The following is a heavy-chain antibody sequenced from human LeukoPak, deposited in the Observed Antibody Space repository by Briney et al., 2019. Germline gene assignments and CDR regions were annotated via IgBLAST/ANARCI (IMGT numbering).Heavy chain of an antibody. CDR1: GFTFSSYS. V-gene: IGHV3-21*01. D-gene: IGHD6-19*01. J-gene: IGHJ4*02. CDR3: ARDPSEMRSGWYADY. Sequence: GVSLRLSCAASGFTFSSYSMNWVRQAPGEGLEWVSSISSSSSYIYYADSVEGRFTISRDNAKNSLYLQMNSLRAEDTAVYYCARDPSEMRSGWYADYWGQGTLVTVSS. CDR2: ISSSSSYI.